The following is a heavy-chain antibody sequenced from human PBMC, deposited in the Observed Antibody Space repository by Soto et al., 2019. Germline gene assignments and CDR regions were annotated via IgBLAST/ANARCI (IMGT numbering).Heavy chain of an antibody. J-gene: IGHJ6*02. CDR2: IKQDGSEK. V-gene: IGHV3-7*03. CDR3: ARDQPTPVSLYYYYYGMDV. Sequence: EVQLVESGGGLVQPGGSLRLSCAASGFTFSSYWMSWVRQAPGKGLEWVANIKQDGSEKYYVDSVKGRFTISRDNAKNSLYLQMNRLRAEDTAVYYCARDQPTPVSLYYYYYGMDVWGQGTTVTVSS. CDR1: GFTFSSYW.